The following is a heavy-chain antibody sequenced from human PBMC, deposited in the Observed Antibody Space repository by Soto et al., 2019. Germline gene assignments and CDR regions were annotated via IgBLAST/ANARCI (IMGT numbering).Heavy chain of an antibody. J-gene: IGHJ3*02. V-gene: IGHV4-34*01. D-gene: IGHD6-13*01. CDR3: ARTLLQQLFLRVAFDI. Sequence: SETLSLTCAVYGGSFSGYYWSWIRQPPGKGLEWIGEINHSGSTNYNPSLKSRVTISVDTSKNQFSLKLSSVTAADTAVYYCARTLLQQLFLRVAFDIWGQGTMVTVSS. CDR2: INHSGST. CDR1: GGSFSGYY.